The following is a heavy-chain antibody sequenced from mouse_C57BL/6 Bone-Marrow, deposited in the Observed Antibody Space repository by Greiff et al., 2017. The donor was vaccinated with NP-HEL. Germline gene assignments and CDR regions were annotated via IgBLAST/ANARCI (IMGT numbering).Heavy chain of an antibody. V-gene: IGHV1-82*01. Sequence: QVQLQQSGPELVKPGASVKISCKASGYAFSSSWMNWVKQRPGQGLEWIGRIYPGDGDTNYNGKFKGKATLTADKSSSTAYMQLSSLTSEDSAVYCCARSHFITTVEGDYWGQGTTLTVSS. CDR2: IYPGDGDT. D-gene: IGHD1-1*01. CDR3: ARSHFITTVEGDY. J-gene: IGHJ2*01. CDR1: GYAFSSSW.